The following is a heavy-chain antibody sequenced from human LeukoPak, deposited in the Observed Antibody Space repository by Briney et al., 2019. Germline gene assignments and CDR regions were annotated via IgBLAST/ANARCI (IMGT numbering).Heavy chain of an antibody. V-gene: IGHV3-74*01. Sequence: GTSLRLSCAASGFTFSSYGMHWVRQAPGKGLEWVSWINNDGSYAVYADSVRARFTISRDNAKNTLYLQMNSLRPEDTAVYYCARDRPHNWFDPWGQGTLVTVSS. CDR3: ARDRPHNWFDP. J-gene: IGHJ5*02. CDR2: INNDGSYA. CDR1: GFTFSSYG.